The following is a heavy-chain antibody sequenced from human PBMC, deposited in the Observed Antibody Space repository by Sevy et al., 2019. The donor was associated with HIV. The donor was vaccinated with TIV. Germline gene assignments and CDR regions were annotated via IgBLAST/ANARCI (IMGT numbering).Heavy chain of an antibody. CDR1: GLTLTTTG. CDR2: VTSDGTT. Sequence: GGSLRLSCAASGLTLTTTGMSWVRQAPDKGLEWVAGVTSDGTTYYADSVRDRFTVSRDNSKNTLYLQLNSLRADDTAVFYCAGGDTTMITDLDYWGQGTLVTVSS. V-gene: IGHV3-23*01. J-gene: IGHJ4*02. D-gene: IGHD3-16*01. CDR3: AGGDTTMITDLDY.